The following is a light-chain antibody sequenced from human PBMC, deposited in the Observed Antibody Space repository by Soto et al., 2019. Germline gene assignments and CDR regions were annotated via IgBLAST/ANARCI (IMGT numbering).Light chain of an antibody. V-gene: IGKV1-5*01. CDR1: QSISSW. Sequence: DIQMTQSPSTLSASVGDRVTNTCRASQSISSWLAWYQQKPGKAPKLLIYDASSLESGVPSRFSGSGSGTEFTLTISSLQPDDFATYYRQQYNSYSPYTFGQGTKLEIK. J-gene: IGKJ2*01. CDR2: DAS. CDR3: QQYNSYSPYT.